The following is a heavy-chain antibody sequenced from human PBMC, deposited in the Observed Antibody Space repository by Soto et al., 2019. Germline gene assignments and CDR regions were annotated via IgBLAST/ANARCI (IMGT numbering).Heavy chain of an antibody. V-gene: IGHV3-7*01. CDR1: GFTFSSYW. Sequence: EVQLVESGGGLVQPGGSLRLSCAASGFTFSSYWMSWVRQAPGKGLEWVANIKQDGSEKYYVDSVKGRFTISRDNAKNSLYLQMNSLRAEDTAVYYCARERLELERHRSNWFDPWGQGTLVTVSS. CDR3: ARERLELERHRSNWFDP. CDR2: IKQDGSEK. J-gene: IGHJ5*02. D-gene: IGHD1-1*01.